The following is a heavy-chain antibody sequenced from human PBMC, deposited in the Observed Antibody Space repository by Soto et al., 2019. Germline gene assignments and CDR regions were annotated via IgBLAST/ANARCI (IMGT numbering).Heavy chain of an antibody. D-gene: IGHD3-22*01. CDR2: IYPGDSDT. V-gene: IGHV5-51*01. CDR3: ARQSIGVVITTGIFDY. Sequence: GESLKISCKGSGYSFTSYWIGWVRQMPGKGLEWMGIIYPGDSDTRYSPSFQGQVTISADKSISTAYLQWSSLKASDTAMYYCARQSIGVVITTGIFDYWGQGTLVTVSS. CDR1: GYSFTSYW. J-gene: IGHJ4*02.